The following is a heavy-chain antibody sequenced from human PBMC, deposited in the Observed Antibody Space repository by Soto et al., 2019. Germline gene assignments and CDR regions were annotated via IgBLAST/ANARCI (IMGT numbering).Heavy chain of an antibody. Sequence: PGGSLRLSCAASGFTFSSYAMSWVRQAPGKGLEWVSAISGSGGSTYYADSVKGRFTISRDNSKNTLYLQMNSLRAEDTAVYYCAKDTPSMIVVAITTLLDYWGQGTLVTVSS. CDR3: AKDTPSMIVVAITTLLDY. CDR2: ISGSGGST. D-gene: IGHD3-22*01. V-gene: IGHV3-23*01. J-gene: IGHJ4*02. CDR1: GFTFSSYA.